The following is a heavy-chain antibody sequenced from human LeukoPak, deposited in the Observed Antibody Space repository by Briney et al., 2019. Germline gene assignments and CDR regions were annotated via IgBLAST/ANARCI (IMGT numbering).Heavy chain of an antibody. CDR3: AHIGYYYYMDV. CDR1: GFSLSTNGVG. Sequence: SGPTLVNPTQTLTLTCTFSGFSLSTNGVGVGWIRQPPGKVLEWLALIYWDDDKRYSPSLKSRLTITKDTSKNQVVLTMTNMDPIDTATYYCAHIGYYYYMDVWGKGTTVTVSS. V-gene: IGHV2-5*02. CDR2: IYWDDDK. J-gene: IGHJ6*03.